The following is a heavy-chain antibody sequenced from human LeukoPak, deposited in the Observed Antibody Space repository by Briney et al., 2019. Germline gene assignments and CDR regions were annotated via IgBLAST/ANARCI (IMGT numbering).Heavy chain of an antibody. CDR3: ARSIAMAGTRYPFDI. CDR1: GFTFSSYS. Sequence: GGSLRLSCAASGFTFSSYSMNWVRQAPGKGLEWVSSISSSSSYIYYTDSVKGRFTISRDDAKNSLYLQMNSLRAEDTAVYYCARSIAMAGTRYPFDIWGQGTMVTVSS. D-gene: IGHD6-19*01. V-gene: IGHV3-21*01. CDR2: ISSSSSYI. J-gene: IGHJ3*02.